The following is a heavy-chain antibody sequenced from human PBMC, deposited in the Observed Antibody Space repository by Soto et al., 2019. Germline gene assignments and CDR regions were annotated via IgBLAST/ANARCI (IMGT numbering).Heavy chain of an antibody. CDR1: GFSLSTSGVG. CDR3: AHSLIPNWGSRGAFDY. V-gene: IGHV2-5*02. Sequence: QITLKESGPTLVQPTQTLTLTCTFSGFSLSTSGVGVGWIRQPPGKALEWLALIYWDDDKRYSPSLKSRLNISKDTSTNQVVLTMTNMDPVDTASYYCAHSLIPNWGSRGAFDYWGQGTLVTVSS. CDR2: IYWDDDK. D-gene: IGHD7-27*01. J-gene: IGHJ4*02.